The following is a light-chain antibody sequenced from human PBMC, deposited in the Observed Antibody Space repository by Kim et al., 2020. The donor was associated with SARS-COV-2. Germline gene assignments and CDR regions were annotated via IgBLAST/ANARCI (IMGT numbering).Light chain of an antibody. J-gene: IGKJ4*01. V-gene: IGKV3-11*01. CDR3: QQRSKWELS. CDR1: QSVTTH. CDR2: DTS. Sequence: LSPGARATLSCRASQSVTTHLAWYQQKPGQAPRLLIQDTSHRAAGIPDRFSGRGSGTDFILTISSLEPEDFAVYYCQQRSKWELSFGGGTEVDIK.